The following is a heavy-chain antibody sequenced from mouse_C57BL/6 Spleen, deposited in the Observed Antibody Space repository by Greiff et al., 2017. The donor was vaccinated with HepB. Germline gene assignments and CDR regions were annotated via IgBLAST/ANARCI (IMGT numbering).Heavy chain of an antibody. J-gene: IGHJ1*03. CDR3: TRGSYGAYWYFDV. V-gene: IGHV5-9-1*02. Sequence: EVQGVESGEGLVKPGGSLKLSCAASGFTFSSYAMSWVRQTPEKRLEWVAYISSGGDYIYYADTVKGRFTISRDNARNTLYLQMSSLKSGDTAMYYCTRGSYGAYWYFDVWGTGTTVTVSS. D-gene: IGHD2-10*02. CDR1: GFTFSSYA. CDR2: ISSGGDYI.